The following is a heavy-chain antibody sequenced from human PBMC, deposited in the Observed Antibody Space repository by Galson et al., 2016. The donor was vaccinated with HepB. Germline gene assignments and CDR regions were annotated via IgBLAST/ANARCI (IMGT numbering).Heavy chain of an antibody. CDR3: TTGVTKWGPAY. Sequence: SLRLSCAASGFSFSDAWMTWVRQTPGKGLEWVGRIKSKSDGGTSDYAAPVEGRFIISRDDSRDTLYLQLNSLRSEDTATYYCTTGVTKWGPAYWGQGAQVPVSP. CDR1: GFSFSDAW. J-gene: IGHJ4*02. CDR2: IKSKSDGGTS. D-gene: IGHD1-26*01. V-gene: IGHV3-15*01.